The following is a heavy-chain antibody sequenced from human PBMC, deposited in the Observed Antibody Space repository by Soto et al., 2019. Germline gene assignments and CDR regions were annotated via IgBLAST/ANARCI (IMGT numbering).Heavy chain of an antibody. CDR1: GFSVSARGVG. CDR3: AHSPWGAAPDY. J-gene: IGHJ4*02. Sequence: GSGPTLVNPTQTLTLTCALSGFSVSARGVGVGWIRQPPGKALEWLAIIYWNDDKLYRPSLQSRLTITKDTSKNQVVLTMTNMDPVDTATYYCAHSPWGAAPDYWGQGTPVTSPQ. D-gene: IGHD3-16*01. CDR2: IYWNDDK. V-gene: IGHV2-5*01.